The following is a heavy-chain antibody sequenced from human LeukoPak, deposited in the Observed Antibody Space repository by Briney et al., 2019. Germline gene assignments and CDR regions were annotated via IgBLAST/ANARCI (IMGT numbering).Heavy chain of an antibody. Sequence: SETLSLTCTVSGGSSSSSRYYWGWIRQPPGKGLEWIGSNSGSTYYNPSLKSRVTISVDTSRNQFSLKLTSVTAADTAVYYCAREGPRGYGSGSYFYYYYYMDVWGKGTTVTVSS. CDR3: AREGPRGYGSGSYFYYYYYMDV. CDR2: NSGST. V-gene: IGHV4-39*07. J-gene: IGHJ6*03. CDR1: GGSSSSSRYY. D-gene: IGHD3-10*01.